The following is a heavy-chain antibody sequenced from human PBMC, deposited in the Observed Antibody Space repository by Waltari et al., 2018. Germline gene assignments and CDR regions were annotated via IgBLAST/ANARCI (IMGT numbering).Heavy chain of an antibody. J-gene: IGHJ3*02. CDR3: ARAGYLGAFDI. CDR1: GFTFSTSW. D-gene: IGHD3-10*01. CDR2: LNDDGTST. Sequence: EVQLVESGGGLVQPGGSLRLSCTGSGFTFSTSWIHWVRQAPGKGLVCVSRLNDDGTSTIYADSVKGRFTISKDNARNTVYLQMNGLGAEDTALYYCARAGYLGAFDIWGQGTMVIVSS. V-gene: IGHV3-74*01.